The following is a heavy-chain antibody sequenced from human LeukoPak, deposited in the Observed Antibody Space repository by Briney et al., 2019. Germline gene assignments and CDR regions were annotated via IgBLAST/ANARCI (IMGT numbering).Heavy chain of an antibody. J-gene: IGHJ4*02. CDR1: GYRFTSYW. CDR3: ARHNSGSYSFDY. D-gene: IGHD1-26*01. CDR2: IYPGDSDT. Sequence: GESLQISCQGSGYRFTSYWIGWLRQMPGKGLGWMGIIYPGDSDTRYSPSFQGQVTISADKSISTAYLQWSSLKASDTAMYYCARHNSGSYSFDYWGQGTLVTVSS. V-gene: IGHV5-51*01.